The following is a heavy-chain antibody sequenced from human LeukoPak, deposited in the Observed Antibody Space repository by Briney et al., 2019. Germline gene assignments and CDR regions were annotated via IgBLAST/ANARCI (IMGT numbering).Heavy chain of an antibody. J-gene: IGHJ3*02. D-gene: IGHD2-15*01. CDR2: INPSGGST. CDR1: GYTFTSYY. V-gene: IGHV1-46*01. CDR3: ARDPRDINAFDI. Sequence: ASVKVSWKASGYTFTSYYMHWVRQAPGQGLEWMGIINPSGGSTSYAQKFQGRVTMTRDTSTSTVYMELSSLRSEDTAVYYCARDPRDINAFDIWGQGTMVTVSS.